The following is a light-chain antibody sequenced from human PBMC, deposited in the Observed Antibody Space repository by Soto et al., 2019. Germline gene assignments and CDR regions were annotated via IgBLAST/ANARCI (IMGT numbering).Light chain of an antibody. J-gene: IGKJ4*01. CDR2: DAS. CDR3: QQNNSRPLT. V-gene: IGKV1-5*01. Sequence: IQMNISVSTLSAYVEDRVTITCRASQSIVSCLAWYQQKPGKAPRLLIYDASSLQSGVPTRISGSGSGTEFTLTISSLQSEDFAVYYCQQNNSRPLTFGGGTNVDI. CDR1: QSIVSC.